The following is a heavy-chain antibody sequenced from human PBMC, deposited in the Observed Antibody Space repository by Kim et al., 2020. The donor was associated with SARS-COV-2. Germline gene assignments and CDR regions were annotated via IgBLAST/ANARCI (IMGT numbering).Heavy chain of an antibody. Sequence: QKFQGRVTITADKSTSTAYMELSSLRSEDTAVYYCASLVATVTTYPNFDYWGQGTLVTVSS. J-gene: IGHJ4*02. CDR3: ASLVATVTTYPNFDY. V-gene: IGHV1-69*02. D-gene: IGHD4-17*01.